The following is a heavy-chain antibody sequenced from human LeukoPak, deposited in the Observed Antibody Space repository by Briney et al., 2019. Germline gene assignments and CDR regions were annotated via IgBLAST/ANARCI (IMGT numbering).Heavy chain of an antibody. J-gene: IGHJ4*02. Sequence: PGGSLRLSCAASGFTFSSYWMHWVRQAPGKRLVWVSRINSDGSSTSYADSVKGRFTISRDNAKNTLYLQMNSLRAEDTAVYYCARERGGSGSGWYYFDYWGQGTLVTVSS. V-gene: IGHV3-74*01. CDR2: INSDGSST. CDR1: GFTFSSYW. D-gene: IGHD6-19*01. CDR3: ARERGGSGSGWYYFDY.